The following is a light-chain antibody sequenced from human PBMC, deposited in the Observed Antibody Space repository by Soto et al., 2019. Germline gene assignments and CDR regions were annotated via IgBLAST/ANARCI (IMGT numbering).Light chain of an antibody. V-gene: IGKV1-27*01. CDR3: QKYNSAPALT. CDR1: QGISNY. Sequence: DIQMTQSPSSLSASVGDRVTITCRASQGISNYLAWYQQKPGKVPKLLIYAASTLQSGVPSRFSGSGSGTDYTLTISSLQPEDVATYYCQKYNSAPALTFGGGTKVEIK. CDR2: AAS. J-gene: IGKJ4*01.